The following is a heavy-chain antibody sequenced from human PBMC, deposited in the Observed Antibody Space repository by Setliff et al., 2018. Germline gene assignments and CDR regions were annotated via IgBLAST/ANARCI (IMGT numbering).Heavy chain of an antibody. Sequence: SETLSLTCTVSGGSINNYYWSWVRQPPGKGLEWLGYISYSGKTNYNPSLKSRVTMSVDTSKNQFSLKLSSVTAADTAVYYCARGYGVLTGYYNYWGQGTLVTVS. J-gene: IGHJ4*02. V-gene: IGHV4-59*08. CDR1: GGSINNYY. CDR3: ARGYGVLTGYYNY. D-gene: IGHD3-9*01. CDR2: ISYSGKT.